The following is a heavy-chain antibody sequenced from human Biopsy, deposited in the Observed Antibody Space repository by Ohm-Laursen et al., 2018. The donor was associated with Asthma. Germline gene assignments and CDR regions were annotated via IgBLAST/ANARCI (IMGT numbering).Heavy chain of an antibody. D-gene: IGHD6-13*01. CDR3: AKDRVAGRSYYFDY. J-gene: IGHJ4*02. Sequence: SLRLSCAASGFNFHNYGMNWVRRAPGKGQEWVAQILFDGRKINYPDSVKGRFTISRDNSKNMVYLQMNSLRPEDTAVYYCAKDRVAGRSYYFDYWGQGSLVSVSS. CDR1: GFNFHNYG. CDR2: ILFDGRKI. V-gene: IGHV3-30*18.